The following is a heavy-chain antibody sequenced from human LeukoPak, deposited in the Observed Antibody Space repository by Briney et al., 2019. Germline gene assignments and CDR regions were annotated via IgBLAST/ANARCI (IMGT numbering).Heavy chain of an antibody. V-gene: IGHV3-53*01. J-gene: IGHJ4*02. D-gene: IGHD3-22*01. CDR2: IYSDGST. Sequence: TGGSLRLSCVVSGFTVSSNYMSWVRQAPGKGLEWVSIIYSDGSTYYADSVKGRFTISRDNAKNSLYLQMNSLRAEDTAVYYCARDTNYSDNSGYYSVPQDCWGQGTLVTVSS. CDR3: ARDTNYSDNSGYYSVPQDC. CDR1: GFTVSSNY.